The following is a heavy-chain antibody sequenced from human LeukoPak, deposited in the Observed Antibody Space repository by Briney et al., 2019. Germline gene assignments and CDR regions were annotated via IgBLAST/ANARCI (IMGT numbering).Heavy chain of an antibody. Sequence: SQTLSLTCVISGDSVSNNAWNWVRQTPSGGLECLGRTYYDSKWYSHYAESVKSRISINPDTSKNQFSLQLNSVTPEDTAAYYCARGWARDVFNIWSQGKMVTVSS. D-gene: IGHD6-19*01. CDR2: TYYDSKWYS. CDR3: ARGWARDVFNI. V-gene: IGHV6-1*01. J-gene: IGHJ3*02. CDR1: GDSVSNNA.